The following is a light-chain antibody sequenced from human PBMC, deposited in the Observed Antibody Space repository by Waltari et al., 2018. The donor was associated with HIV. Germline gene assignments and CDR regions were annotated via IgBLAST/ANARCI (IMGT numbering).Light chain of an antibody. CDR1: AIAIVVFNY. V-gene: IGLV2-8*01. CDR2: GVT. Sequence: QSALTQPPSASGSLGQSVPISCTGPAIAIVVFNYFSWFQQPPGKVPKPIIYGVTHRPAGVPDCFSGSKSGNTASLTVSGLQADDEADYYCSSYESINNHVVFGGGTSLTVL. J-gene: IGLJ2*01. CDR3: SSYESINNHVV.